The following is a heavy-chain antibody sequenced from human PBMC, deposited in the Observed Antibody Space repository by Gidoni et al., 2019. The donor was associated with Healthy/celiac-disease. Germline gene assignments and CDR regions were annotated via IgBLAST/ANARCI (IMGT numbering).Heavy chain of an antibody. J-gene: IGHJ3*02. D-gene: IGHD6-13*01. CDR3: ARDSSSSWTGPTHDGAFDI. Sequence: EVQLVESGGGLVKPGGSLRLSCAASGFTFSSYSMNWVRQAPGKGLEWVSSISSSSSYIYYADSVKGRFTISRDNAKNSLYLQMNSLRAEDTAVYYCARDSSSSWTGPTHDGAFDIWGQGTMVTVSS. CDR2: ISSSSSYI. CDR1: GFTFSSYS. V-gene: IGHV3-21*01.